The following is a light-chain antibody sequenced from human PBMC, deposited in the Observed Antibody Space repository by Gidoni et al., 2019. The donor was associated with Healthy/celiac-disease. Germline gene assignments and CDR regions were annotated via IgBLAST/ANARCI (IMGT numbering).Light chain of an antibody. J-gene: IGKJ4*01. V-gene: IGKV4-1*01. CDR2: WAS. CDR3: QQYYSTPLT. Sequence: DIVMTQCPDSLVVSLGERATINCKSSQSVLYSSNNKNYLAWYQQKPGQPPKLLIYWASTRESGVPDLFSGSWSGTDFTLTISSLQAEDVAVYYCQQYYSTPLTFGGGTKVEIK. CDR1: QSVLYSSNNKNY.